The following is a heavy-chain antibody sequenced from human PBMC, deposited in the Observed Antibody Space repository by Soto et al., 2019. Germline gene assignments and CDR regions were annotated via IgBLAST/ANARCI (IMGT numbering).Heavy chain of an antibody. CDR1: GFTFRTYW. D-gene: IGHD3-16*02. CDR3: ATSFI. V-gene: IGHV3-7*01. J-gene: IGHJ4*02. Sequence: EVQLVESGGGLVQPGGSLRLSCTASGFTFRTYWMNWVRQAPGKGLEWVASIKGDGSEKYYVDPVKGRFSVSRDNARNSLYLQMNSLRAEDTAVYYCATSFIRGQGALVTVSS. CDR2: IKGDGSEK.